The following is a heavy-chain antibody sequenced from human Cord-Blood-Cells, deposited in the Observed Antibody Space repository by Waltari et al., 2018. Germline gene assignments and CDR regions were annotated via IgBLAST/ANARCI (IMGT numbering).Heavy chain of an antibody. V-gene: IGHV1-69*01. D-gene: IGHD1-26*01. CDR2: IIPIFGTA. CDR3: ARDRSGSYYNWFDP. J-gene: IGHJ5*02. CDR1: GGTFSSYA. Sequence: QVQLVQSGAEVKKPGSSVKVSCKASGGTFSSYAIRRARQAPGQGLEWMGGIIPIFGTANYAQKFQGRVTITADESTSTAYMELSSLRSEDTAVYYCARDRSGSYYNWFDPWGQGTLVTVSS.